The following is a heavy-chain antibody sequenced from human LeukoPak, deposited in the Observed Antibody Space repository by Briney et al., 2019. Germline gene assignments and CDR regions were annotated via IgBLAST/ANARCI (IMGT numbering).Heavy chain of an antibody. CDR1: GYTFTSYG. CDR3: ARLIGCWWCSGGSYYYMDV. V-gene: IGHV1-18*01. D-gene: IGHD2-15*01. J-gene: IGHJ6*03. CDR2: ISAYNGNT. Sequence: ASVKVSCKASGYTFTSYGISWVRQAPGQGLEWMGWISAYNGNTNYAQKPQGRVTMTTDTSTSTAYMELRSLRSDDTAVYYCARLIGCWWCSGGSYYYMDVWGKGTTVTVSS.